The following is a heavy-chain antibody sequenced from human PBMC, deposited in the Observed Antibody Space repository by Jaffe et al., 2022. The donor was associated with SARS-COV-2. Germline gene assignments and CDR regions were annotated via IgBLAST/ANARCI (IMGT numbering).Heavy chain of an antibody. CDR1: GGSISSYY. J-gene: IGHJ4*02. Sequence: QVQLQESGPGLVKPSETLSLTCTVSGGSISSYYWSWIRQPPGKGLEWIGYIYYSGSTNYNPSLKSRVTISVDTSKNQFSLKLSSVTAADTAVYYCARAGGEWFVDYWGQGTLVTVSS. CDR3: ARAGGEWFVDY. CDR2: IYYSGST. D-gene: IGHD3-3*01. V-gene: IGHV4-59*01.